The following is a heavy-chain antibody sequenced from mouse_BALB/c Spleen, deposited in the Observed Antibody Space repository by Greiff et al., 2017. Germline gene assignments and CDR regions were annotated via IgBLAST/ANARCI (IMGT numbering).Heavy chain of an antibody. D-gene: IGHD2-1*01. Sequence: EVNLVESGGDLVKPGGSLKLSCAASGFTFSSYGMSWVRQTPDKRLEWVATISSGGSYTYYPDTVKGRFTISRDNAKNTLYLQMSSLKSEDTAMYYCARRGNFYAMDYWGQGTSVTVSS. V-gene: IGHV5-6*02. J-gene: IGHJ4*01. CDR2: ISSGGSYT. CDR1: GFTFSSYG. CDR3: ARRGNFYAMDY.